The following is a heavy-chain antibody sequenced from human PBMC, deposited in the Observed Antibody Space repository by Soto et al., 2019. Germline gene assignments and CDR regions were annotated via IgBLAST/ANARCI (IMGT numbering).Heavy chain of an antibody. CDR3: ASXEGIVPVPGGEVDV. D-gene: IGHD2-2*01. J-gene: IGHJ6*04. Sequence: EVQLVXSGGGLVQPGGXLRLSCAASGFTFSSHWMHWVRQAPGKGLVWVSRISPDGSSTSYVDSVKGRXTXXXXXARXXXXXXXXXXXXEDTALYYCASXEGIVPVPGGEVDVXXXGTTXXVSS. CDR2: ISPDGSST. V-gene: IGHV3-74*01. CDR1: GFTFSSHW.